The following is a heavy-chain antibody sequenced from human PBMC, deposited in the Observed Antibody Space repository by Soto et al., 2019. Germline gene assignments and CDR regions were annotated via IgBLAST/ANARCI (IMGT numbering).Heavy chain of an antibody. CDR3: ATRPLLPGAP. V-gene: IGHV3-53*01. Sequence: VGSLRLSCAASGFTFSSNDMNGVRQAPGKGLEWVSLIYSSGSTYYADSVKGRFTISRDNSKNTLYLQMSSLRAEDTAVYYCATRPLLPGAPWGQGTMVTVSS. J-gene: IGHJ3*01. CDR2: IYSSGST. D-gene: IGHD3-22*01. CDR1: GFTFSSND.